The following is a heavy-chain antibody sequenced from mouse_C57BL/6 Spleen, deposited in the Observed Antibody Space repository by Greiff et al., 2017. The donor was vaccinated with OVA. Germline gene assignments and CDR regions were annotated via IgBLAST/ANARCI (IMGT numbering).Heavy chain of an antibody. V-gene: IGHV1-74*01. D-gene: IGHD2-1*01. Sequence: QVQLQQPGAELVKPGASVKAFCKASGYTFTSYWMHWVKQRPGQGLEWIGRIYPSDSDTNFHQKFTGKGPFTVDKSSSTAYMQRSSLTSEDSAVYDCARVTIIEDYFDYWGQGTTLTVSS. CDR2: IYPSDSDT. J-gene: IGHJ2*01. CDR1: GYTFTSYW. CDR3: ARVTIIEDYFDY.